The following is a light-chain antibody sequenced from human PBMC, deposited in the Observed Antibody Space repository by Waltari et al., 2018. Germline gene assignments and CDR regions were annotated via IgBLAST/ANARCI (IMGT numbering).Light chain of an antibody. Sequence: EIVMTQSPATLSVFPGERATLSCRASQSIRSNLAWYQHKPGQAPRLLIYGASTRATGIPARFRGSGSGTEFTLTISSLQSEDFAGYFCQQYDNWLGTFGQGTKVEIK. J-gene: IGKJ1*01. CDR1: QSIRSN. CDR3: QQYDNWLGT. V-gene: IGKV3-15*01. CDR2: GAS.